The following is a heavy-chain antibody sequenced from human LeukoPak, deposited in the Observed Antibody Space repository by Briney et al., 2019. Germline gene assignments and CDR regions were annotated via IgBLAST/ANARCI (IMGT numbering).Heavy chain of an antibody. Sequence: GASVKVSCKVSGYTLTELSMHWVRQAPGKGLEWMGLINPSGGNTRYAQKFQDRVTMTRDTSTSTVYMELSSLRSEDTAMYYCARDRTHYYESVGYYSRWEYWGQGTLVTVSS. CDR3: ARDRTHYYESVGYYSRWEY. CDR2: INPSGGNT. CDR1: GYTLTELS. J-gene: IGHJ4*02. D-gene: IGHD3-22*01. V-gene: IGHV1-46*01.